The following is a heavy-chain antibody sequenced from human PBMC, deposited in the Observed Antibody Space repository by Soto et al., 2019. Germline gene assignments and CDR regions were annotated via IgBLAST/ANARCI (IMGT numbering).Heavy chain of an antibody. CDR2: VSYDGSKQ. V-gene: IGHV3-30*03. D-gene: IGHD3-22*01. J-gene: IGHJ5*01. CDR1: GFTFSRNG. Sequence: QVQLVESGGGVVQPGTSLRLTCAGSGFTFSRNGMHWVRQAPGKGLEWVALVSYDGSKQYYVDSVKGRFTISRDNSENTLYLQMNSLRAEDTAVYYCARWVGGSMSDNSGKYDSWGQGTLVTVSS. CDR3: ARWVGGSMSDNSGKYDS.